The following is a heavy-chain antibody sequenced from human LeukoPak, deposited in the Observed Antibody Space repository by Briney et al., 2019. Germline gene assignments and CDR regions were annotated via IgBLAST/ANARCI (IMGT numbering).Heavy chain of an antibody. D-gene: IGHD3-22*01. Sequence: PSETLSLTCTLSGGSISSYYWSWIRQPPGKGLEWIGYIYYSGSTNYNPSLKSRVTISVDTSKNQFSLKLSSVTAADTAVYYCARPRGSSGPLDPWGQGTLVTVSS. J-gene: IGHJ5*02. V-gene: IGHV4-59*01. CDR2: IYYSGST. CDR1: GGSISSYY. CDR3: ARPRGSSGPLDP.